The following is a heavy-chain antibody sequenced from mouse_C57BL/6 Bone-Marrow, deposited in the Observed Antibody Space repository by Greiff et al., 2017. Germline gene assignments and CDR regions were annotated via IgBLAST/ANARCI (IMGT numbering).Heavy chain of an antibody. D-gene: IGHD2-5*01. J-gene: IGHJ4*01. CDR2: ISYSGST. Sequence: EVKLMESGPGLAKPSQTLSLTCSVTGYSITSDYWNWIRKFPGNKLEYMGYISYSGSTYYNPSLKSRISITRDTSKNQYYLQLNSVTTEDTATYYCARYRDYSNSYYAMDYWGQGTSVTVSS. V-gene: IGHV3-8*01. CDR3: ARYRDYSNSYYAMDY. CDR1: GYSITSDY.